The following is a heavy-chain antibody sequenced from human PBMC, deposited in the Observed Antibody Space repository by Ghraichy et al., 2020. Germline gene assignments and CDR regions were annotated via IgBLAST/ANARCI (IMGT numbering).Heavy chain of an antibody. CDR2: ISVSDDRT. CDR3: AKWTWGSGSYVAFDI. CDR1: GFTFSSYV. Sequence: GGSLRLSCAASGFTFSSYVMNWVRQAPGKGLEWVSAISVSDDRTYYADSVKGRFIISRDNSKNTLYLQMNSLRAEDTAVYYCAKWTWGSGSYVAFDIWGQGTMVTVSS. V-gene: IGHV3-23*01. D-gene: IGHD3-10*01. J-gene: IGHJ3*02.